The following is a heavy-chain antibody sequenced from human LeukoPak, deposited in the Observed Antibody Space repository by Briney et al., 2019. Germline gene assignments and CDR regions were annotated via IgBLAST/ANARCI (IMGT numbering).Heavy chain of an antibody. CDR2: IYYSGST. D-gene: IGHD3-3*01. CDR3: ARGWGISYYDFSNAFDI. CDR1: GGSISSYY. J-gene: IGHJ3*02. Sequence: SETLSLTCTVSGGSISSYYWSWIRQPPGKGLEWIGHIYYSGSTNYNPSLKSRVTISVDTSKNQFSLKLSSVTAADTAVYYCARGWGISYYDFSNAFDIWGQGTMVTVSS. V-gene: IGHV4-59*08.